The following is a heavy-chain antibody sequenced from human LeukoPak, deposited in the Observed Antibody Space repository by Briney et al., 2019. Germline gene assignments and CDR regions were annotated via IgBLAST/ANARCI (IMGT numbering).Heavy chain of an antibody. J-gene: IGHJ4*02. D-gene: IGHD1-26*01. CDR1: GYTFADYY. CDR3: AREIVGTTTYYFDY. V-gene: IGHV1-2*02. CDR2: INPNSGGT. Sequence: ASVKVSCKASGYTFADYYMNWVRQAPGQGLEWMGWINPNSGGTNYAQKFQGRVTMTRGTSISTGYMELSRLRSDDTAVYYCAREIVGTTTYYFDYWGQGTLVTVSS.